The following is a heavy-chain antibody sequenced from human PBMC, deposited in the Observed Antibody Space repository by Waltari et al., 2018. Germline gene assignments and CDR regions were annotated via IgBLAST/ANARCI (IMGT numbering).Heavy chain of an antibody. Sequence: EVQLVESGGGLVHPGGSLRLSCTDSGFTFSSSEMNWVRQAPGKGLEWIYYISTSGSDIYYADSVKGRFTISRDNAKNSLYLQMDSLRAEDTAVYYCARVAVTGSYYWYFDLWGRGTLLTVSS. J-gene: IGHJ2*01. CDR1: GFTFSSSE. CDR3: ARVAVTGSYYWYFDL. D-gene: IGHD1-26*01. V-gene: IGHV3-48*03. CDR2: ISTSGSDI.